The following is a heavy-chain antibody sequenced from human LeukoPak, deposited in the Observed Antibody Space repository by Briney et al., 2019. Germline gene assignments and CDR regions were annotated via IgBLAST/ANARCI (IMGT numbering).Heavy chain of an antibody. CDR3: AGPLLRFLEWLFDAFDI. CDR2: ISYDGSNK. J-gene: IGHJ3*02. V-gene: IGHV3-30-3*01. Sequence: GRSLRLSCAASGFTFSSYAMHWVRQAPGKGLEWVAVISYDGSNKYYADSVKGRFTISRDNSKNTLYLQMNSLRAEDTAVYYCAGPLLRFLEWLFDAFDIWGQGTMVTVSS. CDR1: GFTFSSYA. D-gene: IGHD3-3*01.